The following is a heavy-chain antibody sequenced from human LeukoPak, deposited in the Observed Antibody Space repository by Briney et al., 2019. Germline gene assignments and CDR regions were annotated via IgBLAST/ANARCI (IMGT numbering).Heavy chain of an antibody. D-gene: IGHD3-16*02. CDR1: GFTFSSYS. V-gene: IGHV3-21*01. CDR2: ISSSSSYI. CDR3: ARPDRWAYNWYFDL. J-gene: IGHJ2*01. Sequence: GGSLRLSCAASGFTFSSYSMNWVRQAPGKGLEWVSSISSSSSYIYYADSVKGRFTISRDNAKNSLYLQMNSLRAEDTAVYYCARPDRWAYNWYFDLWGRGTLVTVSS.